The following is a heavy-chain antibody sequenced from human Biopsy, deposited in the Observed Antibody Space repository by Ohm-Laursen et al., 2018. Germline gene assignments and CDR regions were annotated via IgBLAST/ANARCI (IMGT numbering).Heavy chain of an antibody. Sequence: TLSLTCAAYGGTFSGYYWRWIRQPPGQGLEWIGEMNHGGSTNYNSYLKSRVTISVDTSKNQLSMKLNSVTGADTAVYYCARGSNWNDWSFDYWGQGTVVTVPS. J-gene: IGHJ4*02. CDR1: GGTFSGYY. D-gene: IGHD1-20*01. CDR3: ARGSNWNDWSFDY. V-gene: IGHV4-34*01. CDR2: MNHGGST.